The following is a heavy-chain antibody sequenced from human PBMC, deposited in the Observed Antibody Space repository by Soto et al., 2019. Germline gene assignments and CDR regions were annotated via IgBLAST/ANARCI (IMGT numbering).Heavy chain of an antibody. CDR1: GYTFTSYA. Sequence: ASVKVSCKDSGYTFTSYAMHWVRQAPGQRLEWMGWINAANGNTQHSQKFQGRVTITRDTSASTAYMELSSLRSEDTAVYYCARVRQLVGYFYYYMDVWGKGTTVTVSS. CDR3: ARVRQLVGYFYYYMDV. D-gene: IGHD6-6*01. J-gene: IGHJ6*03. V-gene: IGHV1-3*01. CDR2: INAANGNT.